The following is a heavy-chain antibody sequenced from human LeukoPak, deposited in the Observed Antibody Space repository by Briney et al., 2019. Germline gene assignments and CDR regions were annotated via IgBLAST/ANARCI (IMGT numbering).Heavy chain of an antibody. CDR1: GFXFSSYS. J-gene: IGHJ1*01. D-gene: IGHD2-2*01. V-gene: IGHV3-21*01. Sequence: GGSLRLSCAASGFXFSSYSINWVRQAPGKGLEWVSSISSSSTYIYYADSVKGRFTISRDNAKNSLYLQMNSLRAEDTAVYYCARDLYCSTSCYSSSQYFQHWGQGTLVTVSS. CDR2: ISSSSTYI. CDR3: ARDLYCSTSCYSSSQYFQH.